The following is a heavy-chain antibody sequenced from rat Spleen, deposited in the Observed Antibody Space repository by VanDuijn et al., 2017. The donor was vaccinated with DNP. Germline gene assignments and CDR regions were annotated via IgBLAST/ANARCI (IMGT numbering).Heavy chain of an antibody. CDR1: GYSITSNY. V-gene: IGHV3-1*01. CDR3: ASWAPIAPLSTSNY. J-gene: IGHJ2*01. CDR2: INYSGST. Sequence: EVQLQESGPGLVKPSQSLSLTCSVTGYSITSNYWGWIRKFPGNKMEWIGHINYSGSTNYNPTLKSRISITRDTSKNQFFLQLNSVTTEDTATYYCASWAPIAPLSTSNYWGQGVMVTVSS. D-gene: IGHD1-2*01.